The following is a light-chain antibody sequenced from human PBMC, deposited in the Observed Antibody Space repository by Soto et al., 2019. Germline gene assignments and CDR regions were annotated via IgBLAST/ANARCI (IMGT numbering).Light chain of an antibody. J-gene: IGKJ4*01. Sequence: DIQMTQSPSSLSASVGDRVTITCRESQSISSYLNWYQQKPGKAPKVLIYGASSLESGAPSRFSGSGSGTDFTLTISSLQPEDFATYHCQQTYSTPFTFGGGTNVEIK. CDR2: GAS. CDR3: QQTYSTPFT. V-gene: IGKV1-39*01. CDR1: QSISSY.